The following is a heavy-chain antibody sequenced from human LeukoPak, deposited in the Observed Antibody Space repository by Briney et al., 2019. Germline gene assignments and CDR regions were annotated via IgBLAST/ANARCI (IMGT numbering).Heavy chain of an antibody. Sequence: PGRSLRLSCAASGFTFDDYTMHWVRQAPGKGLEWVSGLSWNSGSIVYADSVKGRFTISRDNAKNSLYLQMNSLRAEDTAVYYCASEPPGYCSGGSCYIGDYWGQGTLVTVSS. CDR2: LSWNSGSI. CDR1: GFTFDDYT. J-gene: IGHJ4*02. D-gene: IGHD2-15*01. V-gene: IGHV3-9*01. CDR3: ASEPPGYCSGGSCYIGDY.